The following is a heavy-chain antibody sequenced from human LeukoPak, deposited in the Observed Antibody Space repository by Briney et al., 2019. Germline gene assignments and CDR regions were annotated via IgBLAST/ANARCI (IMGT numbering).Heavy chain of an antibody. CDR1: GGFINNYY. CDR3: ARQPAATAAFDI. CDR2: IYYTGGET. J-gene: IGHJ3*02. Sequence: SETLSLTCTVSGGFINNYYWSWIRQPPGKGLEWIGYIYYTGGETNYNPSLKSRLTISVDTSKSQFSLMLTSVTAADTAVYYCARQPAATAAFDIWAQGTMVTVSS. V-gene: IGHV4-59*08. D-gene: IGHD5-18*01.